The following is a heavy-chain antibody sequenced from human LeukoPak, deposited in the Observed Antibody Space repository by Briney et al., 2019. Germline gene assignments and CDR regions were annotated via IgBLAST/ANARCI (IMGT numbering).Heavy chain of an antibody. Sequence: SVKVSCKASGGTFSSYAISWVRQAPGQGLEWMGGIIPIFGTVNYAQKFQGRVTITADKSTSTAYMELSSLRSEDTAVYYCARAGVYYDSSGYDPTFDYWGQGTLVTVSS. D-gene: IGHD3-22*01. V-gene: IGHV1-69*06. J-gene: IGHJ4*02. CDR2: IIPIFGTV. CDR1: GGTFSSYA. CDR3: ARAGVYYDSSGYDPTFDY.